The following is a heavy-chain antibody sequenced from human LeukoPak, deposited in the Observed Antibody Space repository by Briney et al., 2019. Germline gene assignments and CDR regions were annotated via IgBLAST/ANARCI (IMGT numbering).Heavy chain of an antibody. V-gene: IGHV3-30*04. D-gene: IGHD3-3*01. CDR2: TSSDGEIK. CDR1: GFTLSGYS. CDR3: ARDRRDYDLSVPGDY. Sequence: PGRSLRLSCAASGFTLSGYSMHWVRQAPGKGLNWVALTSSDGEIKYYADSVKGRFIISRDNSKNTLYLQMSSLRAEDTAVYYCARDRRDYDLSVPGDYWGQGTLVTVSS. J-gene: IGHJ4*02.